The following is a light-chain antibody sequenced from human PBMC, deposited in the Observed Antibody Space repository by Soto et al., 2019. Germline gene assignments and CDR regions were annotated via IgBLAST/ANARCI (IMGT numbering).Light chain of an antibody. CDR1: SSNIGANYD. CDR3: QSYDSSLSAPYV. CDR2: GTN. V-gene: IGLV1-40*01. J-gene: IGLJ1*01. Sequence: QSVLTQPPSVSGSPGQRVTISCTWSSSNIGANYDVHWYQHLPGTAPRLLIYGTNNRPSGVPDRFSASRSGTSASLAITGLQAEDEADYYCQSYDSSLSAPYVFGTGTKVTVL.